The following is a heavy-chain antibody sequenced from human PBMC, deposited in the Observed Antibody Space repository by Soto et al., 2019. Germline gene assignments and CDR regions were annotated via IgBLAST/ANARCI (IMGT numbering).Heavy chain of an antibody. V-gene: IGHV4-59*01. CDR2: IYYSGST. J-gene: IGHJ6*03. D-gene: IGHD6-13*01. CDR1: GGSISSYY. CDR3: ARLAAAGGGFYYYYYYMDV. Sequence: QVQLQESGPGLVKPSETLSLTCTVSGGSISSYYWSWIRQPPGKGLEWIGYIYYSGSTNYNPSLKSRVTISVGTSKIQFSLQLSYVSAADTAVYYCARLAAAGGGFYYYYYYMDVWCKGTTVTVSS.